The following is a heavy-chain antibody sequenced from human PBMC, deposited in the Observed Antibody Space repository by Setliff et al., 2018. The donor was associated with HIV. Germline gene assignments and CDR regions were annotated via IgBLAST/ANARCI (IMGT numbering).Heavy chain of an antibody. V-gene: IGHV1-18*01. CDR2: ISVYNGDT. J-gene: IGHJ4*02. CDR1: GYSFTSYG. D-gene: IGHD3-9*01. Sequence: ASVKVSCKASGYSFTSYGFNWVRQAPGQGLEWMGWISVYNGDTNYAQKFQGRVTMTRDTSISTAYMELSRLRSDDTAVYYCARSPYYDILTGYYSQYYFDYWGQGTLVTVSS. CDR3: ARSPYYDILTGYYSQYYFDY.